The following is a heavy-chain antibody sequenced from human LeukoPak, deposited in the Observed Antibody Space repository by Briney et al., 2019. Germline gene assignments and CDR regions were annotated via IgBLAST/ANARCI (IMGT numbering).Heavy chain of an antibody. V-gene: IGHV1-2*02. CDR3: ARIQLWPDNAFDI. D-gene: IGHD5-18*01. CDR1: GYTFTGYY. J-gene: IGHJ3*02. CDR2: INPNSGGT. Sequence: ASVKVSCKASGYTFTGYYMHWVRQAPGQGLEWMGWINPNSGGTNYAQKFQGRVTMTRDTSISTAYMELSRLRSDDTAVYFCARIQLWPDNAFDIWGQGTMVTVSS.